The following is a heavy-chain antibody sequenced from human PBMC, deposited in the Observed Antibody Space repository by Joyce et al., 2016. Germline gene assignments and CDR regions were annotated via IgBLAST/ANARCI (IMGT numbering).Heavy chain of an antibody. D-gene: IGHD2-2*01. CDR2: IIPIFGSP. J-gene: IGHJ4*02. V-gene: IGHV1-69*01. CDR3: ARGSAYFDY. CDR1: GGTFSTYE. Sequence: QVQLLQSGAEVRKPGSSVKVSCRASGGTFSTYEISWIRHAPGQGLEWMGGIIPIFGSPKYAQTFQGRVTITADDSTSTSYLEVNNLIPEDTALYYCARGSAYFDYWGQGTQVIVSS.